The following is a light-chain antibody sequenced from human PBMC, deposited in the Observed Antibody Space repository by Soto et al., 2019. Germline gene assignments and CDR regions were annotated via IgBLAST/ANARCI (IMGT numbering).Light chain of an antibody. V-gene: IGKV4-1*01. CDR1: QSVVYSSNNKNY. CDR2: WAS. J-gene: IGKJ1*01. CDR3: QQYYKTPLT. Sequence: DIVMTQSPDSLAVFLGARATINCKSSQSVVYSSNNKNYLAWYQQRPGQPPKLLIYWASTRESGVPDRFSGSGSGSDFTRTISSLQVEDVAVYYCQQYYKTPLTFGQGIKVEIK.